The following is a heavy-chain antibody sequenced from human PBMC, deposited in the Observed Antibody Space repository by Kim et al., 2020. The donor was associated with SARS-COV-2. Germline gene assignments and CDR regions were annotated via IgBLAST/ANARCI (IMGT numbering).Heavy chain of an antibody. Sequence: LKSRVTISVDTSKNQFSLKLSSVTAADTAVYYCARGGSGSYYYYYYGMDVWGQGTTVTVSS. CDR3: ARGGSGSYYYYYYGMDV. V-gene: IGHV4-59*09. D-gene: IGHD3-10*01. J-gene: IGHJ6*02.